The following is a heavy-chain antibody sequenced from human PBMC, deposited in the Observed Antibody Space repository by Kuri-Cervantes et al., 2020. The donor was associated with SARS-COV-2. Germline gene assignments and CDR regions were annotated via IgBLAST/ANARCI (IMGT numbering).Heavy chain of an antibody. Sequence: SVKVSCKASGGTFSSYAISWVRQAPGQGLEWMGGIIPIFGTANYAQKFQGRVTITADESTSTAYMELSSLRPEDTAVYYCAREVPTCSGGSCYSGHFDYWGQGTLVTVSS. J-gene: IGHJ4*02. D-gene: IGHD2-15*01. CDR1: GGTFSSYA. V-gene: IGHV1-69*13. CDR2: IIPIFGTA. CDR3: AREVPTCSGGSCYSGHFDY.